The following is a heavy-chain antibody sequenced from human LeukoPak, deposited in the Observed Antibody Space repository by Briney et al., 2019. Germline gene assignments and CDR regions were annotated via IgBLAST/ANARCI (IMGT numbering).Heavy chain of an antibody. Sequence: GGSLRLACAASGFTFSGYAMTWVRQAPGKGLEWVSSITGNGRGTSYGDSVRGRFTVSRDNSKNTLYLQMNSLGAEDTAVYYCARSIGLTGGGVDVWGQGTTVTVSS. CDR3: ARSIGLTGGGVDV. D-gene: IGHD3-9*01. CDR1: GFTFSGYA. J-gene: IGHJ6*02. CDR2: ITGNGRGT. V-gene: IGHV3-23*01.